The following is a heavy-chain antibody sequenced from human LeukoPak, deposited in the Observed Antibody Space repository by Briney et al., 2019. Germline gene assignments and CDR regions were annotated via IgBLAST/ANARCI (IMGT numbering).Heavy chain of an antibody. CDR3: ARGSINTIFGVVIEDY. J-gene: IGHJ4*02. Sequence: GASVKVSCKASGYTFTSYGISWVRQAPGEGLEWMGWISAYNGNTNYAQKLQGRVTMTTDTSTSTAYMELRSLRSDDTAVYYCARGSINTIFGVVIEDYWGQGTLVTVSS. V-gene: IGHV1-18*01. CDR1: GYTFTSYG. CDR2: ISAYNGNT. D-gene: IGHD3-3*01.